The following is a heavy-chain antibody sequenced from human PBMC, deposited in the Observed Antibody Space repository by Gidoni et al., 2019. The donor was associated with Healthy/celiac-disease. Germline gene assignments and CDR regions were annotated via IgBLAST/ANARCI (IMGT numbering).Heavy chain of an antibody. D-gene: IGHD3-10*01. Sequence: QVQLQQWGAGLLKPSETLSLTCAVYGGSFSGYYWSWIRQPPGKGLEWIGEINHSGSTNYNPSLKSRVTISVDTSKNQFSLKLSSVTAADTAVYYCARARVTMVRGANYGMDVWGQGTTVTVSS. CDR2: INHSGST. J-gene: IGHJ6*02. CDR1: GGSFSGYY. CDR3: ARARVTMVRGANYGMDV. V-gene: IGHV4-34*01.